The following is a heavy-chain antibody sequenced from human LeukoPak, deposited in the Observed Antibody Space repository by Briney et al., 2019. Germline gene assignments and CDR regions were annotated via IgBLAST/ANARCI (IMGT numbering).Heavy chain of an antibody. V-gene: IGHV3-11*05. CDR3: ARDPYGSGSSHLNWFDP. J-gene: IGHJ5*02. D-gene: IGHD3-10*01. CDR1: GFTFSDYY. CDR2: ISSSSSYT. Sequence: GGSLRLSCAASGFTFSDYYMSWIRQAPGKGLEWVSYISSSSSYTNYADSVKGRFTISRDNAKNSLYLQMNSLRAEDTAVYYCARDPYGSGSSHLNWFDPWGQGTLVAVSS.